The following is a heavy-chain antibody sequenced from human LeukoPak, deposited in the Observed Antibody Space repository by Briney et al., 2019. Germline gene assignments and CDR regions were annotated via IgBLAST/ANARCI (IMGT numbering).Heavy chain of an antibody. D-gene: IGHD2-2*02. CDR3: ARVTERLILLYSRRNRLFDY. Sequence: SETLSLTCAVSGVSISSSNWWSWVRQPPGKGLEWIGEIYHSGSTNYNPSLKSRVTISVDKSKNRFSLKLSSVTAADTAVYYCARVTERLILLYSRRNRLFDYWGQGTLVTVSS. CDR2: IYHSGST. J-gene: IGHJ4*02. V-gene: IGHV4-4*02. CDR1: GVSISSSNW.